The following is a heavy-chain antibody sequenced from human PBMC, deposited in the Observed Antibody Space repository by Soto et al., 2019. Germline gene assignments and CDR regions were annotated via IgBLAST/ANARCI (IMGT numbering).Heavy chain of an antibody. D-gene: IGHD5-12*01. J-gene: IGHJ5*02. Sequence: QVQLKESGPGLVNPSETLSLTCAVSGVTISTYYWSWIRQPPGKGLEWIGYNFHSGTTNYNPSLKGRVNLSVDTAKEQFPLPLASVAPCGTGIFFFGGRAFHGYGHGVGPWGQGTLVTVSS. V-gene: IGHV4-4*08. CDR2: NFHSGTT. CDR3: GGRAFHGYGHGVGP. CDR1: GVTISTYY.